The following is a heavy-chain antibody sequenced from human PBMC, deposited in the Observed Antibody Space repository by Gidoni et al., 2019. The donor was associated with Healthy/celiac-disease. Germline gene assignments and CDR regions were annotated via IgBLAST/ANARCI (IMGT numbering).Heavy chain of an antibody. V-gene: IGHV4-39*01. D-gene: IGHD3-22*01. CDR2: IYYSGST. CDR3: TTPDYYDSSVVVDV. J-gene: IGHJ6*02. Sequence: QLQLQESGPGLVKPSETLSLTCTVSGGSISSSSYYWGWIRQPPGKGLEWIGSIYYSGSTYYNPSLKSRVTISVDTSKNQFSLKLSSVTAADTAVYYCTTPDYYDSSVVVDVWGQGTTVTVSS. CDR1: GGSISSSSYY.